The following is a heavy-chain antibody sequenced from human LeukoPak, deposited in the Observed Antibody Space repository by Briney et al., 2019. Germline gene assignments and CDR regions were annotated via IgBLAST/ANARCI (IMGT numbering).Heavy chain of an antibody. CDR1: GFTFSSYW. J-gene: IGHJ4*02. CDR3: ARVIGYDSGGCVDY. CDR2: INSDGSSP. Sequence: GGSLRLSCAASGFTFSSYWMHWVRQAPGKGLVWVSRINSDGSSPSYADSVKGRFTISRDNAKNTLYLQMNSLRAEDTAVYYCARVIGYDSGGCVDYWGQGTLVTVSS. V-gene: IGHV3-74*01. D-gene: IGHD3-22*01.